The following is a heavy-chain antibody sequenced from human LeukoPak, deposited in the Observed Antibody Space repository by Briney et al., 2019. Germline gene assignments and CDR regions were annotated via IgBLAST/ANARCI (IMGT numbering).Heavy chain of an antibody. CDR1: GFTVSSKD. Sequence: TGGSLRLSCAASGFTVSSKDMGWVRQAPGKGLEWVSVIYSGGSTYYADSVKGRFTISRDNSKNTLYLQMNSLRAEDTAVYYCARTSDYYGMDVWGQGTTVTVSS. CDR2: IYSGGST. V-gene: IGHV3-66*01. CDR3: ARTSDYYGMDV. J-gene: IGHJ6*02.